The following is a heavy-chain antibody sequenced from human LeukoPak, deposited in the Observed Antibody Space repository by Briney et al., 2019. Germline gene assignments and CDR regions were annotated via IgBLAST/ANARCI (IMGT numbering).Heavy chain of an antibody. CDR3: ARLDGWYGRRGNWFDP. D-gene: IGHD6-19*01. CDR2: IYPADSTA. Sequence: GESLKISCKASGYSFTTYWIGWVRQMPGKGLEWMGIIYPADSTAHYSPSFQGQVTISVDKSINTAYLQWSRLKASDTAMYYCARLDGWYGRRGNWFDPWGQGTLVTVSS. CDR1: GYSFTTYW. J-gene: IGHJ5*02. V-gene: IGHV5-51*01.